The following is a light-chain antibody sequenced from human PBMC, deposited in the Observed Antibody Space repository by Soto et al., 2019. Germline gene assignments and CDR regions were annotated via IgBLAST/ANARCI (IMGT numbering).Light chain of an antibody. V-gene: IGKV3-15*01. CDR1: QSVSSN. CDR3: QQYNNWPPLT. J-gene: IGKJ4*01. Sequence: EIVMTQSPATLSVSPGERVTLSCRASQSVSSNLAWYQQKPGQAPRLLIYGASNRVNGIPARFSGSGSGTEFTLTISSLLSEDFGVYCCQQYNNWPPLTFGGGTHVAIK. CDR2: GAS.